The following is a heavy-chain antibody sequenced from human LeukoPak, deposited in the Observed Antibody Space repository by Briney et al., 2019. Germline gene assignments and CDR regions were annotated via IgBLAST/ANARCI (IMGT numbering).Heavy chain of an antibody. Sequence: SETLSLTCAVYGGSFSGYYWSWIRQPPGKGLEWIGEINHSGSTNYNPSLKSRVTISVDTSKNQFSLKLSSVTAADTAVYYCARMYDWSGAWFDPWGQGTLVTVSS. CDR3: ARMYDWSGAWFDP. CDR1: GGSFSGYY. CDR2: INHSGST. V-gene: IGHV4-34*01. D-gene: IGHD1-1*01. J-gene: IGHJ5*02.